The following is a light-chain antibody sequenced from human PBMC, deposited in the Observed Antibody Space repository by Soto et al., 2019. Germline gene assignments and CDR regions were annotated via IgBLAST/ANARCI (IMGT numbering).Light chain of an antibody. CDR1: SSDVGGYSY. CDR2: EVS. CDR3: SSFSSITREV. V-gene: IGLV2-14*01. J-gene: IGLJ2*01. Sequence: QSALTQPASVSGSPGQSITLSCTGTSSDVGGYSYVSWYQQHPGKTPKLMIYEVSNRPPGVSHRFSGSKSGNTASLTISGLQTEDEADYYCSSFSSITREVFGGGTKLTVL.